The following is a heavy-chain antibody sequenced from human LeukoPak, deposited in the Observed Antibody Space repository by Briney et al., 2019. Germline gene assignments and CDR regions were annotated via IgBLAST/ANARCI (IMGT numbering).Heavy chain of an antibody. D-gene: IGHD5-24*01. Sequence: SETLSLTCTVSGGSISSYYWSWIRQPPGKGLEWIGYIYYSGSTNYNPSLKSRVTISVDTSKNQFSLKLSSVTAADTAVYYCAREGYTDAFDIWGQGTMVTVSS. CDR2: IYYSGST. V-gene: IGHV4-59*01. J-gene: IGHJ3*02. CDR1: GGSISSYY. CDR3: AREGYTDAFDI.